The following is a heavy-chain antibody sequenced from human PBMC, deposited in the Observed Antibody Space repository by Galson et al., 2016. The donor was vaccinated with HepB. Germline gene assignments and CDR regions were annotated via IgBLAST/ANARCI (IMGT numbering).Heavy chain of an antibody. D-gene: IGHD2-15*01. V-gene: IGHV4-34*01. CDR1: GGSFSDYY. Sequence: SETLSLTCAVYGGSFSDYYWSWIRQSPGKGLGWIGEINHSGSANYNPSLKSRVTISVDRSKNQFSLRLNSVTAADTAVYYCARVVVAATNWFDTWGQGTLVTVSP. CDR2: INHSGSA. CDR3: ARVVVAATNWFDT. J-gene: IGHJ5*02.